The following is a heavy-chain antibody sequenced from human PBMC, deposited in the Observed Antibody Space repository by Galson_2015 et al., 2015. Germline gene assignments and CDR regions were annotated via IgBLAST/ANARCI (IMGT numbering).Heavy chain of an antibody. CDR2: IIPIFGTA. J-gene: IGHJ4*02. D-gene: IGHD6-19*01. V-gene: IGHV1-69*06. Sequence: SVKVSCKASGGTFSSFSINWVRQAPGQGLEWMGRIIPIFGTANYAQKFQGRVTITADKSTSTAYMELSSLRSEDTAVYYCARVFGLDSSAWFFDYWGQGTLVTVSS. CDR1: GGTFSSFS. CDR3: ARVFGLDSSAWFFDY.